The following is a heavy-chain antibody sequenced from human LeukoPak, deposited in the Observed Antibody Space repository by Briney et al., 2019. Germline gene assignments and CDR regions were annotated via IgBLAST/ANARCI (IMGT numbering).Heavy chain of an antibody. CDR1: GFTFSSYW. V-gene: IGHV3-74*01. CDR3: AREEDYYDSSGYLWPLDY. CDR2: INSDGSST. J-gene: IGHJ4*02. Sequence: GGSLRLSCAASGFTFSSYWMHWVRQAPGKGLVWVSRINSDGSSTSYADSVKGRFTISRDNAKNTLYLQMNSMRAEDTAVYYCAREEDYYDSSGYLWPLDYWGQGTLVTVSS. D-gene: IGHD3-22*01.